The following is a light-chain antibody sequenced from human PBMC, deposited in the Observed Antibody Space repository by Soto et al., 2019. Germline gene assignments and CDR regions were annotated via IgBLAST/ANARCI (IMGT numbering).Light chain of an antibody. CDR2: EGH. J-gene: IGLJ1*01. CDR3: CLYVGATTCV. V-gene: IGLV2-23*01. CDR1: SDFVGSFSL. Sequence: QSALAQPASVSESPGQSITISCTGNSDFVGSFSLVSWYPQHPGKAPKVMISEGHRRPSGVPDRSSGSSSATPASLTISGLQADAEAHCDCCLYVGATTCVFGTGTTVTDL.